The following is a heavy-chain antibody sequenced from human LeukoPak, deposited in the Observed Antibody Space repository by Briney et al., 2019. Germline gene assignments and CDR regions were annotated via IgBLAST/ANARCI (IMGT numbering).Heavy chain of an antibody. D-gene: IGHD2-21*02. J-gene: IGHJ4*02. CDR1: GFTFSDYY. V-gene: IGHV3-11*04. CDR2: ISASGSTI. Sequence: TGGSLRLSCAASGFTFSDYYMAWIRQAPGKGLEYISHISASGSTIHYGDSVKGRFTIFRDDARDSVYLQMTSLRAEDTATYFCARDCGGHCYSGFDYWGQGALVTVSS. CDR3: ARDCGGHCYSGFDY.